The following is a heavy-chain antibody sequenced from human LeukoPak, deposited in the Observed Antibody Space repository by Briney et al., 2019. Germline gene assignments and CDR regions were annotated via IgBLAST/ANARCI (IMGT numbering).Heavy chain of an antibody. CDR1: GFTFDTFS. J-gene: IGHJ4*02. CDR3: ARGLGSSRDGYNY. CDR2: MSSSSITI. V-gene: IGHV3-48*04. Sequence: GGSLRLSCAASGFTFDTFSMNWVRQAPGKGLEWISYMSSSSITIYYADSVKGRFTISRDNANNALYLQMDSLRAEDTAVYYCARGLGSSRDGYNYWGQGTLVTVSS. D-gene: IGHD5-24*01.